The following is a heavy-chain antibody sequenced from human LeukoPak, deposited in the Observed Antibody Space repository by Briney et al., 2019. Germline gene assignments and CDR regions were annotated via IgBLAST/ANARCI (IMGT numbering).Heavy chain of an antibody. CDR1: GGSISSYY. Sequence: PSETLSLTCTVSGGSISSYYWSWIRQPPGKGLEWIGYIYYSGSTNYNPSLKSRVTISVDTSKNQFSLKLSSVTAADTAVYYCARGPYNSYGYFDYWGQGTLVTVSS. J-gene: IGHJ4*02. CDR2: IYYSGST. V-gene: IGHV4-59*01. D-gene: IGHD5-18*01. CDR3: ARGPYNSYGYFDY.